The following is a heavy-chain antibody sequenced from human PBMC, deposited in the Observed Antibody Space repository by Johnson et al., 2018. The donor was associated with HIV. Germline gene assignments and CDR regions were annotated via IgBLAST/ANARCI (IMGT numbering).Heavy chain of an antibody. CDR3: ASNNYSGPGSPHPRSVAFDI. Sequence: QVQLVESGGGVVQPGRSLRLSCAASGFTFSSYAMHWVRQAPGKGLEWVSVISYDGSNKYNADSVKGRFTISRDNSKKMLYLHMNSLRAEDTAVYYCASNNYSGPGSPHPRSVAFDIWGPGTMVTFSS. CDR1: GFTFSSYA. CDR2: ISYDGSNK. J-gene: IGHJ3*02. V-gene: IGHV3-30-3*01. D-gene: IGHD3-10*01.